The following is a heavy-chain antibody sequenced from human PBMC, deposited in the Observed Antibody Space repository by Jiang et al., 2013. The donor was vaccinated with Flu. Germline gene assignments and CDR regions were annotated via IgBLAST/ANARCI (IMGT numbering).Heavy chain of an antibody. CDR3: AHSRYPSDYFFDY. Sequence: KPTQTLTLTCTFSGFSLTTSGVGVGWIRQPPGKALEWLALIYWDNDRRYNPSLKSRLTITKDTSKNQVVLTMPNVDALDTGTYYCAHSRYPSDYFFDYWGQGILVTVSS. J-gene: IGHJ4*02. CDR2: IYWDNDR. D-gene: IGHD2-21*01. V-gene: IGHV2-5*02. CDR1: GFSLTTSGVG.